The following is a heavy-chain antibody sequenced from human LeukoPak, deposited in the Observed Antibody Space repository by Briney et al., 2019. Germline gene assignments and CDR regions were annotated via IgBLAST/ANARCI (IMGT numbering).Heavy chain of an antibody. CDR1: VGSISPYF. V-gene: IGHV4-59*01. CDR3: ARNDASGSNYNVAFDI. CDR2: IYYRGST. D-gene: IGHD3-10*01. J-gene: IGHJ3*02. Sequence: PSETLSLTCTVSVGSISPYFWRWIRQPPGKGLEWIGYIYYRGSTNYNPSLKSRVTISLDTSKDQFSLKLTSVTAADTAVYYCARNDASGSNYNVAFDIWGQGTMVTVSS.